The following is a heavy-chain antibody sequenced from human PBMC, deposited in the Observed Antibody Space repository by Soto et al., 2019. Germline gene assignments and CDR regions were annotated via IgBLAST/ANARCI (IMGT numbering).Heavy chain of an antibody. J-gene: IGHJ6*02. CDR2: IYPGDSDT. CDR1: GYSFTSYW. D-gene: IGHD3-10*01. V-gene: IGHV5-51*01. CDR3: ARRRLWGGSHYYYYRMDG. Sequence: PGPDLKISCKGSGYSFTSYWIGWVRQMPGKXLEWMGIIYPGDSDTRYSPSFQGQVTISADKSISTAYLQWRSLKASDTAMYYCARRRLWGGSHYYYYRMDGWGQGTTVNVSS.